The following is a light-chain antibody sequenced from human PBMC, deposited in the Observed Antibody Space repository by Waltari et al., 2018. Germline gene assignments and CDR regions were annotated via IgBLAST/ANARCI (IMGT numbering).Light chain of an antibody. CDR3: SSRNGRANQVV. CDR1: SLRNPY. J-gene: IGLJ3*02. Sequence: SSELTQYPAVSLALGQTVRFTLPGDSLRNPYPSWYQRKPGQAPVLVIYGKDKRPSGIPDRISGYSSGTTSSLTITGAQAEDEADYYCSSRNGRANQVVFAGGTKVTVL. CDR2: GKD. V-gene: IGLV3-19*01.